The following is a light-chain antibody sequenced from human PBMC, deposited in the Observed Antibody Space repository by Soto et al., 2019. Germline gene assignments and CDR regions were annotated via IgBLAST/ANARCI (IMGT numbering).Light chain of an antibody. CDR3: QQYYSPHPT. V-gene: IGKV4-1*01. CDR1: QTVLYNSNNKNY. Sequence: DIVMTQSPDSLAVSLGERATINCKSSQTVLYNSNNKNYLAWYQQKPGQPPKLLIYWASTRESGVPDRFSGSGSGTDFTLTISSLQDEDVEVYYCQQYYSPHPTLGGGTKVDIK. CDR2: WAS. J-gene: IGKJ4*01.